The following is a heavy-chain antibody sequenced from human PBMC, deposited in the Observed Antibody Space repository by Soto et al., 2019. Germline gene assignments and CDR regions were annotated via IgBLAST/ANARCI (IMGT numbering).Heavy chain of an antibody. V-gene: IGHV3-30*18. CDR2: ISYDRSNK. CDR3: AKTPTVTTHAFGI. D-gene: IGHD4-17*01. Sequence: QVQLVESGGGVVQPGRSLRLSCAASGFTFSSYGMHWVRQAPGKGLEWVAFISYDRSNKYYADSVKGRFTISRDNSKNTLYLQMNSLRAEDTAVYYCAKTPTVTTHAFGIWGQGTMVTVSS. J-gene: IGHJ3*02. CDR1: GFTFSSYG.